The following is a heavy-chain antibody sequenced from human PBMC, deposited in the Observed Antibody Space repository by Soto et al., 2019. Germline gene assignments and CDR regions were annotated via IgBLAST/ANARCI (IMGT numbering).Heavy chain of an antibody. Sequence: PSETHSVTCAVSRGSFSAFYCTWIRQPPGEGLEWIGEINHSGTTNFNPSLRSRLTISLDSSKKHFSLKLTSMTAADAAVYYCARADRTLVTSYGLDVWGQGTTVTVSS. CDR1: RGSFSAFY. CDR3: ARADRTLVTSYGLDV. J-gene: IGHJ6*02. V-gene: IGHV4-34*01. CDR2: INHSGTT. D-gene: IGHD2-21*02.